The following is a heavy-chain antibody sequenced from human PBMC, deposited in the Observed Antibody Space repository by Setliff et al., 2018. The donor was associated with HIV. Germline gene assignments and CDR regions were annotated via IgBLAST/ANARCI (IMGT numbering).Heavy chain of an antibody. J-gene: IGHJ6*03. V-gene: IGHV4-59*01. CDR1: GGSITGYY. D-gene: IGHD3-22*01. CDR2: IYHSGST. Sequence: SETLSLTCTVSGGSITGYYWSWIRQPPGKGLEWIGSIYHSGSTYYNPSLKSRVTISVDTSKNQFSLKLSSVTAADTAVYYCARDPGYYYDSSGYSYYYMDVWGKGTTVTVSS. CDR3: ARDPGYYYDSSGYSYYYMDV.